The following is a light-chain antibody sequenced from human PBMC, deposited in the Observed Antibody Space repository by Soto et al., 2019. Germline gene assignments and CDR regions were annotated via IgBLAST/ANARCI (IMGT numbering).Light chain of an antibody. CDR3: EQRRTWSPLT. V-gene: IGKV3-11*01. CDR2: DAS. Sequence: EIVLTQSPATLSLSPGERATLSCRASQSVSNFLAWYQQKPGQAPRLLIYDASTRATGIPARFSGSGSGTDFALTISSLEPEDFAVYYCEQRRTWSPLTFGGGTKVEIK. CDR1: QSVSNF. J-gene: IGKJ4*01.